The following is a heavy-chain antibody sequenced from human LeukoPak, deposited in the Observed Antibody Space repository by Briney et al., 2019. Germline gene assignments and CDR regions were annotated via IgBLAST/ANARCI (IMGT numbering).Heavy chain of an antibody. J-gene: IGHJ4*02. V-gene: IGHV3-74*01. CDR2: INTDGRTT. CDR1: GFTFSIYW. CDR3: ARDWVAAGVVDY. Sequence: GGSLRLSCAASGFTFSIYWMHWVRQVPGKGLVWVSRINTDGRTTSYADSVKGRFTISRDNAKNTLYLQMSSLRAEDTAVYYCARDWVAAGVVDYWGQGTLVTVSS. D-gene: IGHD6-13*01.